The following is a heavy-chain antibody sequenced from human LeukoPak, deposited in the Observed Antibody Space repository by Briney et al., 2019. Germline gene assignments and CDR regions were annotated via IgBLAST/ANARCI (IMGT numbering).Heavy chain of an antibody. J-gene: IGHJ2*01. V-gene: IGHV3-23*01. CDR3: AKDRDDWDYWYFDL. CDR2: ISGSGDYT. CDR1: GLTFSNYD. Sequence: PGGSLRLSCAASGLTFSNYDMSWVRQAPGKGLEWVSSISGSGDYTYYADSVKGRFTISRDNSKNTLSLQMNSLRAEDTAVYYCAKDRDDWDYWYFDLWGRGTLVTVSS. D-gene: IGHD2-21*02.